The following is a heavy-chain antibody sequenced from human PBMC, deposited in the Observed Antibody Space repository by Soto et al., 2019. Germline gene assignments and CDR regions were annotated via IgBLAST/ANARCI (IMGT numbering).Heavy chain of an antibody. CDR2: IHPSDSST. Sequence: GESLKISCKGSGYSFSNTWITWVRQMPGKGLEWMGRIHPSDSSTTYSPSFPGHVTFSSDKSLSTAYLHWSRLKASDTAIYYCARQDTPFDFWGQGTLVTVSS. CDR1: GYSFSNTW. V-gene: IGHV5-10-1*01. J-gene: IGHJ4*02. D-gene: IGHD2-15*01. CDR3: ARQDTPFDF.